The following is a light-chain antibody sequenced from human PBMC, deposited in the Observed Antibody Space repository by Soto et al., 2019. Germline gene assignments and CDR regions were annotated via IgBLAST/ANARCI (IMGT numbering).Light chain of an antibody. Sequence: EIVLTQSPGTLSLSPGERATLSCRASQSVSSSYLAWYQQKPGQAPRLLIYGASSRATGIPDRFSGSGSGTVFTLTNSRLEPEDFAVYYCQQYGSSQYTFGQGTKLEIK. V-gene: IGKV3-20*01. J-gene: IGKJ2*01. CDR2: GAS. CDR3: QQYGSSQYT. CDR1: QSVSSSY.